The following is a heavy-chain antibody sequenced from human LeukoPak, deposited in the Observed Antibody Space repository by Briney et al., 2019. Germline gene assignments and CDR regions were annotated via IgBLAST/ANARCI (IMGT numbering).Heavy chain of an antibody. Sequence: ASETLSLTCTVPGGSISSHYWSWIRQPPGKGLEWIGYIYYSGSTNYNPSLKSRVTISVDTSKNQFSLKLSSVTAADTAVYYCARDHLGGDYWGQGTLVTVSS. CDR1: GGSISSHY. CDR3: ARDHLGGDY. J-gene: IGHJ4*02. V-gene: IGHV4-59*11. D-gene: IGHD3-16*01. CDR2: IYYSGST.